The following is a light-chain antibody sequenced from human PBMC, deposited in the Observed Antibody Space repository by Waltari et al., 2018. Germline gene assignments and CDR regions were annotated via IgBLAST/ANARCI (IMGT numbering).Light chain of an antibody. CDR1: QSVSSSY. CDR2: GAS. Sequence: ETVLTHSPGPLPLSPGEGATLPSRASQSVSSSYLAWYQQKPGQAPRLLIYGASSRATGIPDRFSGSGSGTDFTLTISRLEPEDFAVYYCQLFANSPPLTFGGGTKVEIK. V-gene: IGKV3-20*01. CDR3: QLFANSPPLT. J-gene: IGKJ4*01.